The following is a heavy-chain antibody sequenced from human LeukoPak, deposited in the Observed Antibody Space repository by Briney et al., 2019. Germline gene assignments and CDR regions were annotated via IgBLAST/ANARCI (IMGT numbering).Heavy chain of an antibody. V-gene: IGHV3-7*03. J-gene: IGHJ6*03. CDR1: GFTFSIYS. CDR2: IKEDGNEK. CDR3: AREGYSSGWSLRYYYYYYMDV. Sequence: GGSLRLSCAASGFTFSIYSMNWVRQAPGKGLEWVANIKEDGNEKYYVDSVKGRFTISRDNAKNSLYLQMNSLRAEDTAVYYCAREGYSSGWSLRYYYYYYMDVWGKGTTVTISS. D-gene: IGHD6-19*01.